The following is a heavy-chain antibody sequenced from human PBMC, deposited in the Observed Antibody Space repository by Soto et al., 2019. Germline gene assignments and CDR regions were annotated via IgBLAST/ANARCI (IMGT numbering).Heavy chain of an antibody. Sequence: PSETLSLTCTVSGASISDYYWSWIRQPPGKGLEWIGYSGNTNYNPSLKSRVTISVDAPKNQFSLKLSSVTAADTAVYYCARRPHGDYGHSFDYWGQGTLVTVSS. CDR1: GASISDYY. CDR3: ARRPHGDYGHSFDY. D-gene: IGHD4-17*01. CDR2: SGNT. J-gene: IGHJ4*02. V-gene: IGHV4-59*08.